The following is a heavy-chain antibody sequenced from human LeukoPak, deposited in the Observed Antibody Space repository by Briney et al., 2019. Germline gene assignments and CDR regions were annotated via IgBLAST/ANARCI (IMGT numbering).Heavy chain of an antibody. CDR2: ISDSGGST. J-gene: IGHJ4*02. V-gene: IGHV3-23*01. CDR3: AKGRGIVVVVAADY. CDR1: GFTFSSYA. Sequence: PGGSLRLSCAASGFTFSSYAMTWVRQAPGKGLEWVSGISDSGGSTYYAASVKGRFTISRDNSKNTVYLQMNSLRAEDTAVYYCAKGRGIVVVVAADYWGQGTLVTVSS. D-gene: IGHD2-15*01.